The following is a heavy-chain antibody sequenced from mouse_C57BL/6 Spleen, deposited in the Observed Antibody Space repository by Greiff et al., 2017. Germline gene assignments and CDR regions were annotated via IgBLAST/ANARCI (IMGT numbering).Heavy chain of an antibody. J-gene: IGHJ2*01. CDR2: IYPSDSET. Sequence: QVHVKQPGAELVRPGSSVKLSCKASGYTFTSYWMAWVKQRPGQGLEWIGNIYPSDSETHYNQKFQDKATLTVDKSSSTAYMQLSSLTSEDSAVYYCARRVTTADYFDYWGQGTTLTVSS. CDR3: ARRVTTADYFDY. V-gene: IGHV1-61*01. D-gene: IGHD1-2*01. CDR1: GYTFTSYW.